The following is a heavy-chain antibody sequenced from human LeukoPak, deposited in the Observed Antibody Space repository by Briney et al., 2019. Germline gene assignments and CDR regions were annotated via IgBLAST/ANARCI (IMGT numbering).Heavy chain of an antibody. J-gene: IGHJ4*02. CDR3: AVDCSSTSCYGPTHGDY. Sequence: ASVKVSCKASGYTVTSYDINWVRQATGQGLEWMGWMNPNSGNTGYAQKFQGRVTMTRNTSISTAYMELSSLRSEDTAVYYCAVDCSSTSCYGPTHGDYWGQGTLVTVSS. D-gene: IGHD2-2*01. V-gene: IGHV1-8*01. CDR1: GYTVTSYD. CDR2: MNPNSGNT.